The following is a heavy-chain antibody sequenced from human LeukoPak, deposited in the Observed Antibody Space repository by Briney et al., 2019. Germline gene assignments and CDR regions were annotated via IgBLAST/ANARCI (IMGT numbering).Heavy chain of an antibody. CDR1: GFTFSSYA. CDR2: ISGSGGST. J-gene: IGHJ6*04. Sequence: GGSLRLSCAASGFTFSSYAMSWVRQAPEKGLEWVSAISGSGGSTYYADSVKGRFTISRDNSKNTLYLQMNSLRAEDTAVYYCAKDLGLGDYVWGSYRTPYYYGMDVWGKGTTVTVSS. CDR3: AKDLGLGDYVWGSYRTPYYYGMDV. D-gene: IGHD3-16*02. V-gene: IGHV3-23*01.